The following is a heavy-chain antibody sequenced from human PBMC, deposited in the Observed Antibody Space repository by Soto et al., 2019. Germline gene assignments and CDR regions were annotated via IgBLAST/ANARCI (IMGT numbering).Heavy chain of an antibody. J-gene: IGHJ5*02. CDR2: IIPILGIV. V-gene: IGHV1-69*02. Sequence: SVKVSCKASGGTFSSYTISWVRQAPGQGLEWMGRIIPILGIVKYAQKIQGRVTITADKSTSTAYMELSSLRSEDTAVYYCARKSGFGSPFDPWGQGTLVTVSS. CDR1: GGTFSSYT. CDR3: ARKSGFGSPFDP. D-gene: IGHD3-10*01.